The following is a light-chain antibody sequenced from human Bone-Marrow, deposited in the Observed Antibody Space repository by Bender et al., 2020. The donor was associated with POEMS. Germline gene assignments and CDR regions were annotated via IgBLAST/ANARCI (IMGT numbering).Light chain of an antibody. CDR1: SSDVGAYTY. CDR2: DVT. V-gene: IGLV2-14*03. CDR3: SSCSPTTTCV. Sequence: QSVLTQPPSASGSPGQSVTISCTGTSSDVGAYTYVSWYQQRSDKAPTLIIYDVTNRPSGVSIRFSGSKSGDTASLTISGLQPDDEADYYCSSCSPTTTCVFGSGTMVTVL. J-gene: IGLJ1*01.